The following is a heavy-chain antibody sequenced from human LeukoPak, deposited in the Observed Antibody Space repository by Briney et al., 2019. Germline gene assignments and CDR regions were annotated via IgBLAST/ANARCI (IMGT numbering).Heavy chain of an antibody. CDR3: ARWGLGTMVRGAIVDYGAFDI. D-gene: IGHD3-10*01. Sequence: PSETLSLTCTVSGGSISSGPYYWSWIRQPAGKGLEWIGRIYTSGSTNYNPSLKSRVTISVDTSKNQFSLKLSSVTAADTAVYYCARWGLGTMVRGAIVDYGAFDIWGQGTMVTVSS. J-gene: IGHJ3*02. CDR1: GGSISSGPYY. CDR2: IYTSGST. V-gene: IGHV4-61*02.